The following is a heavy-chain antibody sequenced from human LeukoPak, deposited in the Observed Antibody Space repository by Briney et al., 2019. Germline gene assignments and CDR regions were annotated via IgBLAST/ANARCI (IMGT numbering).Heavy chain of an antibody. D-gene: IGHD3-10*01. CDR3: AKVAFGSGVGYYYGMDV. J-gene: IGHJ6*02. CDR2: ISASGGST. V-gene: IGHV3-23*01. CDR1: GFTFSSYA. Sequence: PGGSLRLSCAASGFTFSSYAMSWVRQAPGKGLEWVSGISASGGSTYYADSVKGRFTISRDNSKSTLYLQVNSLRAEDTALYYCAKVAFGSGVGYYYGMDVWGQGTLVTVSS.